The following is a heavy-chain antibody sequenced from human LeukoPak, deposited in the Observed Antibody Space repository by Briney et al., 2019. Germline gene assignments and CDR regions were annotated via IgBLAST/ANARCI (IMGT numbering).Heavy chain of an antibody. CDR3: ARDSWAAADPSYYYGMDV. CDR2: ISSSSSYT. D-gene: IGHD6-13*01. Sequence: GGSLRLSCAASGFTFSDYYMSWIRQAPGKGLEWGSYISSSSSYTNYADSVKGRFTISRDNTKNSLYLQMNSLRAEDTAVYYCARDSWAAADPSYYYGMDVWGKGTTLTVSS. J-gene: IGHJ6*04. V-gene: IGHV3-11*06. CDR1: GFTFSDYY.